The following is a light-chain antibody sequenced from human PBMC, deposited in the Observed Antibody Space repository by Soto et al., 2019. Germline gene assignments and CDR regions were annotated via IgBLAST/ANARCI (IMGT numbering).Light chain of an antibody. V-gene: IGLV2-14*01. CDR3: SSYTSSSTLMV. CDR2: DVS. J-gene: IGLJ2*01. CDR1: SSDDGGYNY. Sequence: QSALTQPDSVSGSPGQSITISCTGTSSDDGGYNYVSWYQQHPGKAPKLMIYDVSNRPSGVSNRFSGSKSGNTASLTISGLQAEDEADYNCSSYTSSSTLMVFGGGTKLTVL.